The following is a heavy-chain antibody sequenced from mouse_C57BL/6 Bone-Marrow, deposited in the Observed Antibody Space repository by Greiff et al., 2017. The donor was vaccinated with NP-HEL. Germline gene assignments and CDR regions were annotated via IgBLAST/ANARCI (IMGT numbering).Heavy chain of an antibody. CDR3: ASLFITTVVGPYWYFDV. D-gene: IGHD1-1*01. V-gene: IGHV1-64*01. Sequence: QVHVKQPGAELVKPGASVKLSCKASGYTFTSYWMHWVKQRPGQGLEWIGMIHPNSGSTNYNEKFKSKATLTVDKSSSTAYMQLSSLTSEDSAVYYCASLFITTVVGPYWYFDVWGTGTTVTVSS. J-gene: IGHJ1*03. CDR2: IHPNSGST. CDR1: GYTFTSYW.